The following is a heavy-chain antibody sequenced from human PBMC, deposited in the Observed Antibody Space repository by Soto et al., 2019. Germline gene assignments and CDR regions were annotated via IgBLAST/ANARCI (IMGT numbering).Heavy chain of an antibody. V-gene: IGHV1-69*02. CDR3: AGGWDYGGRWGPFDY. Sequence: QVQLVQSGAEVKKPGSSVKVSCKASGGTFSSYTISWVRQAPGQGLEWMGRIIPILGIANYAQKFQGRVTITADKSTSTAYMELSSLRSEDTAVDYCAGGWDYGGRWGPFDYWGQGTLVTVSS. D-gene: IGHD4-17*01. J-gene: IGHJ4*02. CDR2: IIPILGIA. CDR1: GGTFSSYT.